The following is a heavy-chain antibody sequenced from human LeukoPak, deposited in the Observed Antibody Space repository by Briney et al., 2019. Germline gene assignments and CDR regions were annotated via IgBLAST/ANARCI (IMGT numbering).Heavy chain of an antibody. CDR1: GFTFSSYS. Sequence: GGSLRLSCAASGFTFSSYSMNWVRQAPGKGLEWVSSISSSSSYIYYADSVKGRFTISRDNAKNSLYLQMDSLRAEDTAVYYCARRLVAANIDYWGQGTLVTVSS. D-gene: IGHD2-15*01. CDR3: ARRLVAANIDY. CDR2: ISSSSSYI. J-gene: IGHJ4*02. V-gene: IGHV3-21*01.